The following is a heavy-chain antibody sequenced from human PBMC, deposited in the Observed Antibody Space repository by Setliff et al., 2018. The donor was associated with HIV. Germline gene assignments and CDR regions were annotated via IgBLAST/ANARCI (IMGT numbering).Heavy chain of an antibody. J-gene: IGHJ6*02. CDR1: GFTFSGYA. D-gene: IGHD3-22*01. Sequence: GGSLRLSCAVSGFTFSGYALHWVRQAPGKGLVWVAVISYDGVNAYYVDSVTGRFTISRDNAKNSLYLQMNSLRAEDTAVYYCAREDYYDSMTTNYYYYGMDVWGQGTTVTAP. CDR3: AREDYYDSMTTNYYYYGMDV. V-gene: IGHV3-30-3*01. CDR2: ISYDGVNA.